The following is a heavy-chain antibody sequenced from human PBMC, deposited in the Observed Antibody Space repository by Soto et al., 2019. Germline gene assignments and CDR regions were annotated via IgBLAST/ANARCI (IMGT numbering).Heavy chain of an antibody. V-gene: IGHV4-31*03. CDR1: GGSISSGGYY. CDR2: IYYSGST. J-gene: IGHJ4*02. D-gene: IGHD1-26*01. Sequence: QVQLQESGPGLVKPSQTLSLTCTVSGGSISSGGYYWSWIRQHPGKGLEWIGYIYYSGSTYYNPSLESRVTLSVDTPKNQFSLKLSSVTAADTAVYYCARVISYGYFDYWGQGTLVTVSS. CDR3: ARVISYGYFDY.